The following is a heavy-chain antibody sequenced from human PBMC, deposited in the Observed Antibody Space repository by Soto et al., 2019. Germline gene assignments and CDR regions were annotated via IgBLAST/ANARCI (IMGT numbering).Heavy chain of an antibody. CDR1: GFTFSSYA. J-gene: IGHJ4*02. CDR3: ARSPNTAMGYFDY. V-gene: IGHV3-30-3*01. Sequence: GESLKISCAASGFTFSSYAMHWVRQAPGKGLEWVAVISYDGSNKYYADSVKGRFTISRDNSKNTLYLQMNSLRAEDTAVYYCARSPNTAMGYFDYWGQGTLVTVSS. D-gene: IGHD5-18*01. CDR2: ISYDGSNK.